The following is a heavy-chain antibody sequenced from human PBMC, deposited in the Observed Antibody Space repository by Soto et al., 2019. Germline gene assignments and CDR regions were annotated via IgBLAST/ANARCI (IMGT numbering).Heavy chain of an antibody. CDR1: GFTFSSYE. V-gene: IGHV3-48*03. CDR3: ARDAPFDY. J-gene: IGHJ4*02. CDR2: ISSSGTTT. Sequence: SLRLSCAASGFTFSSYEMNWVRQAPGKGLEWVSYISSSGTTTYYADSVKGRFTISRDNVKNSLSLQMNSLRAEDTAVYYCARDAPFDYWGQGMLVTVS.